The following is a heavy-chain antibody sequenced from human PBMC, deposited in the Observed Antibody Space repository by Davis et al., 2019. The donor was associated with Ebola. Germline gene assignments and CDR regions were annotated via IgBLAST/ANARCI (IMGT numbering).Heavy chain of an antibody. CDR3: ARVSALWTTFDY. V-gene: IGHV1-2*04. D-gene: IGHD3-10*01. J-gene: IGHJ4*02. CDR2: INPNSGGT. Sequence: ASVKVSCKASGGTFSSYAISWVRQAPGQGLEWMGWINPNSGGTNYAQKFQGWVTMTRDTSISTVYMELSRLRSDDTAVYYCARVSALWTTFDYWGQGTLVTVSS. CDR1: GGTFSSYA.